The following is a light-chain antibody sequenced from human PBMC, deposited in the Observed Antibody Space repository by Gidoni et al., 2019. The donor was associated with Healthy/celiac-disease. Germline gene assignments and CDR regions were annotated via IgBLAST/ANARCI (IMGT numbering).Light chain of an antibody. Sequence: DIQMTQSPSTLPASVGDRVIITCRASQSISSWLAWYQQKPGKAPKALIYKASSLESGVPSRFSGSGSGTEFTLTINGLQPDDFATYYCQQYNSFWTFGQGTKVEIK. CDR3: QQYNSFWT. CDR1: QSISSW. V-gene: IGKV1-5*03. J-gene: IGKJ1*01. CDR2: KAS.